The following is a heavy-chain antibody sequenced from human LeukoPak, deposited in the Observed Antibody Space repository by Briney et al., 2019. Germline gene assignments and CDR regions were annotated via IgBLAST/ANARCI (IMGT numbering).Heavy chain of an antibody. CDR3: AKDNYGDYGGLFDY. V-gene: IGHV3-23*01. Sequence: GGSLRLTCAASGFTFSSYAMSWVRQAPGKGLEWVSAISGSGGSTYYADSVKGRFTISRDNSKNTLYLQMNSLRAEDTAVYYCAKDNYGDYGGLFDYWGQGTLVTVSS. D-gene: IGHD4-17*01. J-gene: IGHJ4*02. CDR2: ISGSGGST. CDR1: GFTFSSYA.